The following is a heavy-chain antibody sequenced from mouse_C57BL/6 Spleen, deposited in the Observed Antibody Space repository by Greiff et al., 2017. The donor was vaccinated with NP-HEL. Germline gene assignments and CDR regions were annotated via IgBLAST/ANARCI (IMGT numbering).Heavy chain of an antibody. V-gene: IGHV2-2*01. CDR1: GFSLTSYC. J-gene: IGHJ1*03. CDR2: IWSGGST. CDR3: ARTNYGSSDWYLDV. D-gene: IGHD1-1*01. Sequence: QVQLQESGPGLVQPSQSLSITCTVSGFSLTSYCVHWVRQSPGKGLEWLGVIWSGGSTDYNAAFISRLSISKDNSKSQVFFKMNSLQADDTAIYYCARTNYGSSDWYLDVWGTGTTVTVSS.